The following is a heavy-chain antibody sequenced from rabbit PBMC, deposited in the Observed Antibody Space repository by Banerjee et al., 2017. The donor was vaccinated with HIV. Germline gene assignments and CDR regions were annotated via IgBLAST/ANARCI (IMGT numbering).Heavy chain of an antibody. D-gene: IGHD6-1*01. CDR1: GFDFSSYYY. CDR3: ARGNDYLGHGYDL. CDR2: IYTGNGNT. J-gene: IGHJ4*01. Sequence: QQQLEESGGGLVKPEGSLTLTCKASGFDFSSYYYMCWVRQAPGKGLEWIGCIYTGNGNTYYASWVNGRFTISKTSSTTVTLQMTSLTAADTATYFCARGNDYLGHGYDLWGPGTLVTVS. V-gene: IGHV1S45*01.